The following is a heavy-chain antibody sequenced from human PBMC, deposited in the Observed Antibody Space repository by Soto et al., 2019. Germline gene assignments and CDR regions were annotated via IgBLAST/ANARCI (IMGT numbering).Heavy chain of an antibody. D-gene: IGHD6-13*01. V-gene: IGHV6-1*01. Sequence: PSQTLSLTCAISGDSVSSNSAAWHWIRQSPSRGLEWLGRTYYRSKWYNDLAVSVKSRITINPDTSRNQFSLQLNSVTPDDTAVYYCARDSGSGMAAAVVDYWGQGTLVTVSS. J-gene: IGHJ4*02. CDR3: ARDSGSGMAAAVVDY. CDR2: TYYRSKWYN. CDR1: GDSVSSNSAA.